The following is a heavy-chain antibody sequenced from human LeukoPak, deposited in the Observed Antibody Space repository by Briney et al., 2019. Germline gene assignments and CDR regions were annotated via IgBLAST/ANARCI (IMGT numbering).Heavy chain of an antibody. Sequence: EASVKVSCKASGYTFTSYGISWVRQAPGQGLEWMGWISAYNGNTNYAQKLQGRVTMTTDTSTSTAYMELRSLRSDDTAVYYCARDYGQQLVKNYYYYYMDVWGKGTTVTVSS. CDR2: ISAYNGNT. V-gene: IGHV1-18*01. D-gene: IGHD6-13*01. J-gene: IGHJ6*03. CDR3: ARDYGQQLVKNYYYYYMDV. CDR1: GYTFTSYG.